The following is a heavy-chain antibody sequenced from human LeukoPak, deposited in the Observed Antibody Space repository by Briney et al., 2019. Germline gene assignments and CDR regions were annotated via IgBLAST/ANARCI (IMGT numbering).Heavy chain of an antibody. CDR1: GGSISSYY. V-gene: IGHV4-59*01. Sequence: SETLSLTCTVSGGSISSYYWSWIRQPPGKGLEWIGYICYSGSTNYNPSFKSRVTISVDTSKNQFSLKLSSVTAADTAVYYCARVRGSSSWYGHDAFDIWGQGTMVTVSS. CDR3: ARVRGSSSWYGHDAFDI. CDR2: ICYSGST. J-gene: IGHJ3*02. D-gene: IGHD6-13*01.